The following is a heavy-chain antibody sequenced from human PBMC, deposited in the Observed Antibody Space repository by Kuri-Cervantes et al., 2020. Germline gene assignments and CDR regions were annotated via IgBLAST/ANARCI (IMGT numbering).Heavy chain of an antibody. D-gene: IGHD3-22*01. CDR2: IGITGFV. J-gene: IGHJ4*02. CDR3: ARDHDDYDSSGYYYAYDY. CDR1: GFTFSSYW. V-gene: IGHV3-48*02. Sequence: GESLRLSCAASGFTFSSYWMSWVRQAPGKGLEWLAYIGITGFVYYADSVKGRFTVSRDNARHSLYLQMNSLRDEDTAVYYCARDHDDYDSSGYYYAYDYWGQGTLVTVSS.